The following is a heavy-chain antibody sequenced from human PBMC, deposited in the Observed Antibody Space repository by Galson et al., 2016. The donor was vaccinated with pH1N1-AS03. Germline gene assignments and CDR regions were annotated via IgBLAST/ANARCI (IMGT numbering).Heavy chain of an antibody. V-gene: IGHV4-38-2*01. CDR2: IHHTGST. J-gene: IGHJ2*01. CDR1: GYPISSDLY. CDR3: ARIVVVTPSYWYFDL. Sequence: ETLSLTCAVSGYPISSDLYWGWIRQPPGKGLEWIASIHHTGSTYYNPSLKSRVTMSIDTSKNQFSLKLSSVTAAYTAMYYCARIVVVTPSYWYFDLWGRGTLVTVSS. D-gene: IGHD2-21*02.